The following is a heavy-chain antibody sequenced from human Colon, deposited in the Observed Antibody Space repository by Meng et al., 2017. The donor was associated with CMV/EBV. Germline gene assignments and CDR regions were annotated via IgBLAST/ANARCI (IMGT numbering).Heavy chain of an antibody. Sequence: GESLKISCAASGFTFSSYLMSWVRQAPGKGLEWVANIKQDGSEKYYVDSVKGRFTISRDNAKNSLYLQMNSLRAEDTAVYFCARVGVARSLGYWGQGTLVTVSS. V-gene: IGHV3-7*01. D-gene: IGHD2-15*01. CDR2: IKQDGSEK. CDR1: GFTFSSYL. CDR3: ARVGVARSLGY. J-gene: IGHJ4*02.